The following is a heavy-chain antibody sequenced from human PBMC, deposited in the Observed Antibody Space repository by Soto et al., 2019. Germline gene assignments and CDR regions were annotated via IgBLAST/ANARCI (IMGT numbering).Heavy chain of an antibody. Sequence: PGESLKISCMASGYTFRHHWIAWVRQVPGQGLEWMGLIYTADSDTRYSPSFQGQVTISADTSINPAYLQWSSLKATDTAIYYCARQSKQSLFEILASHYYFDYWGQGTLVTVSS. J-gene: IGHJ4*01. V-gene: IGHV5-51*01. CDR3: ARQSKQSLFEILASHYYFDY. CDR1: GYTFRHHW. CDR2: IYTADSDT. D-gene: IGHD3-9*01.